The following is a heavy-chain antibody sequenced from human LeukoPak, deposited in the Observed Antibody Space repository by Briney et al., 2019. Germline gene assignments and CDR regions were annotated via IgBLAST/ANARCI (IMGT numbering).Heavy chain of an antibody. V-gene: IGHV1-69*05. Sequence: SVKVSCKTSGGTFNNSAISWVRQAPGQGLEWLGGIMPLFGTAGYAQKFQGRVTITKDESTRTVYLELTSLTSDDTAVYYCARDIHGDYGSGWFDPWGQGTLVSVSS. J-gene: IGHJ5*02. D-gene: IGHD4-17*01. CDR2: IMPLFGTA. CDR3: ARDIHGDYGSGWFDP. CDR1: GGTFNNSA.